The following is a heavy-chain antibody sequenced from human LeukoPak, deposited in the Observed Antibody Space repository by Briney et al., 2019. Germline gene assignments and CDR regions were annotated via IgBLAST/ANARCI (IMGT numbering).Heavy chain of an antibody. J-gene: IGHJ4*02. V-gene: IGHV1-2*02. CDR3: ARGPVRGVIIYPLDY. CDR1: GYTFTDFY. D-gene: IGHD3-10*01. CDR2: INPNSGGT. Sequence: ASVKVSCKASGYTFTDFYIHWVRQVPGQGLEWMGWINPNSGGTNYAQKFQGRVTMTRDTSISTAYMDLSSLRPDDTAVYYCARGPVRGVIIYPLDYWGQGTLVTVSS.